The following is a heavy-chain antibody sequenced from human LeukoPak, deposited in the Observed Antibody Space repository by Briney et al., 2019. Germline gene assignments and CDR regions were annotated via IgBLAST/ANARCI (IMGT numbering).Heavy chain of an antibody. V-gene: IGHV1-69*13. CDR3: ARDREISARPGGWFDP. CDR1: GGTINDFA. Sequence: SVKVSCKVVGGTINDFAISWVRQAPGQGLEWMGGLSPMLATYAQKFQGRVTITADEPTDTVYMELGSLTSEDTATYFCARDREISARPGGWFDPWGQGTLVTVSS. D-gene: IGHD6-6*01. CDR2: LSPMLA. J-gene: IGHJ5*02.